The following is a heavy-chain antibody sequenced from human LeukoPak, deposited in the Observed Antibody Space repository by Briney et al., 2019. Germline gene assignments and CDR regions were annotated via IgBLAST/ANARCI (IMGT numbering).Heavy chain of an antibody. D-gene: IGHD3-10*01. CDR1: GYSFTSYW. Sequence: GESLKISCQGSGYSFTSYWIGWVRQMPGKGLEWMGIIYPGDSDTRYSPSFQGQVTISADKSIDTAYLQWSSLKASDSAMYYCARHFGSGSHQANWFDPWGQGTLVTVSS. CDR2: IYPGDSDT. CDR3: ARHFGSGSHQANWFDP. V-gene: IGHV5-51*01. J-gene: IGHJ5*02.